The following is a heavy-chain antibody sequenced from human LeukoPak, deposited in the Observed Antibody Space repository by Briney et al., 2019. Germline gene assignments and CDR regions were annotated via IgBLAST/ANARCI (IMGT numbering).Heavy chain of an antibody. CDR3: ARDKTRGLGYSYSKSGNYFDY. D-gene: IGHD5-18*01. V-gene: IGHV3-7*01. CDR1: GFTFSSYE. Sequence: GGSLRLSCAASGFTFSSYEMSWVRQAPGKGLEWVANIKQDGSEKYYVGSVKGRFTISRDNAKNSLYLQMNSLRAEDTAVYSCARDKTRGLGYSYSKSGNYFDYWGQGTLVTVSS. J-gene: IGHJ4*02. CDR2: IKQDGSEK.